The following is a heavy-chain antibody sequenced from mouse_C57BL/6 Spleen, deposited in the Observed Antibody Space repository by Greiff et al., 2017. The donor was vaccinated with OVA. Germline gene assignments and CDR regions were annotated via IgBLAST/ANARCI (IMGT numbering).Heavy chain of an antibody. CDR1: GFSFNTYA. V-gene: IGHV10-1*01. D-gene: IGHD3-2*02. Sequence: EVQLQESGGGLVQPKGSLKLSCAASGFSFNTYAMNWVRQAPGKGLEWVARIRSKSNNYATYYADSVKDRFTISRDDSESMLYLQMNNLKTEDTAMYYCVRRGSSGYGDYYAMDYWGQGTSVTVSS. CDR3: VRRGSSGYGDYYAMDY. J-gene: IGHJ4*01. CDR2: IRSKSNNYAT.